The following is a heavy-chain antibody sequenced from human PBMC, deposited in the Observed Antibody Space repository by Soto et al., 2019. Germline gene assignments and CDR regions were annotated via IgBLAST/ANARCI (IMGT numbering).Heavy chain of an antibody. D-gene: IGHD2-8*01. CDR3: AKDPNTAKYYCHYMDV. CDR1: EFTFSGYG. CDR2: ISYDGSHK. V-gene: IGHV3-30*18. Sequence: QVYLVESGGGVVQPGRSLRLSCAASEFTFSGYGMHWVRQAPGKGLEWVALISYDGSHKNYADSVKGRFTISRDNSKNTLFLQMNSLKPEDTAVYYWAKDPNTAKYYCHYMDVWGKGTTVTVSS. J-gene: IGHJ6*03.